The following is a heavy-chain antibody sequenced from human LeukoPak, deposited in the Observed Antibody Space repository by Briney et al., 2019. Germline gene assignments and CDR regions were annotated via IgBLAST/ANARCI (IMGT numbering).Heavy chain of an antibody. CDR1: GLTFSTCS. V-gene: IGHV3-23*01. CDR3: AKDVAPDSGWDLDY. Sequence: GGSLRPPCAVSGLTFSTCSMTRVRQGPGKGLEWVSSIYNSGAKIFYADSVKGRFTISRDNSKNMLYLQMNSLRVEDTAVYYCAKDVAPDSGWDLDYWGQGTLVTVSS. J-gene: IGHJ4*02. CDR2: IYNSGAKI. D-gene: IGHD6-19*01.